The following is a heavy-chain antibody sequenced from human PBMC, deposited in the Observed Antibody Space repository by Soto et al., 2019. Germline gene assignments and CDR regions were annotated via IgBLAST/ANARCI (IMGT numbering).Heavy chain of an antibody. CDR1: GYTFTSYY. V-gene: IGHV1-46*01. J-gene: IGHJ4*02. Sequence: ASVKVSCKASGYTFTSYYMHWVRQAPGQGLEWMGIINPSGGSTSYAQKFQGRVTMTRDTSTSTVYMELSSLRSEDTAVYYCARDPLSVYPVTNYFDYWGQGTLVTVSS. CDR3: ARDPLSVYPVTNYFDY. CDR2: INPSGGST. D-gene: IGHD4-17*01.